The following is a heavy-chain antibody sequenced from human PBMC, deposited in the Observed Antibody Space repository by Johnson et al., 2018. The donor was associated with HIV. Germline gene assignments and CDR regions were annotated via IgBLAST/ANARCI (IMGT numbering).Heavy chain of an antibody. CDR1: GFTFSNYA. CDR3: AGKSMTI. D-gene: IGHD2-8*01. Sequence: VQLVESGGGVVQPGRSLRLSCAASGFTFSNYAMHWVRQAPGKGLEYVSAISPDGGTSYYANSVEGRFTISRDNSKNMLYLQMGSLRNEDMAVYYCAGKSMTIWGQGTMVTVSS. V-gene: IGHV3-64*01. CDR2: ISPDGGTS. J-gene: IGHJ3*02.